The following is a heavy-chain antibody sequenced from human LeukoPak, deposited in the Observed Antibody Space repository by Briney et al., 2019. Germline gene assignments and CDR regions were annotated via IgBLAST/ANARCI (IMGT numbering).Heavy chain of an antibody. J-gene: IGHJ4*02. Sequence: PGGSLRLSCAASGFTFSSYWMSWVRQAPGKGLEWVANRKQDGSEKYYVDSVKGRFTISRDNAKNSLYLQMNSLRAEDTAVYYCARVTVVTPGFWFDYWGQGTLVTVSS. CDR3: ARVTVVTPGFWFDY. D-gene: IGHD4-23*01. CDR2: RKQDGSEK. CDR1: GFTFSSYW. V-gene: IGHV3-7*01.